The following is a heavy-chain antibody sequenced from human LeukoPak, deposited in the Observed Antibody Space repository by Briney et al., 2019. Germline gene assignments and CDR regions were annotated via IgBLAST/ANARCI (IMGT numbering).Heavy chain of an antibody. CDR3: ARVVSGGVIWAY. CDR1: GYTFTNYY. D-gene: IGHD3-16*01. CDR2: INPNSGET. Sequence: ASVKVSCKASGYTFTNYYIHWVRQAPGQGLEWVGWINPNSGETNYAQKLQGRVTMTRDTSIITAFMELSRLTSDATAVYYCARVVSGGVIWAYWGQGTLVTVSS. J-gene: IGHJ4*02. V-gene: IGHV1-2*02.